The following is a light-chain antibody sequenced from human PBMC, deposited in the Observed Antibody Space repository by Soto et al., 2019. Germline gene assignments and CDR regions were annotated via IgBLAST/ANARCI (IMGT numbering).Light chain of an antibody. CDR1: SSDVGGYNY. Sequence: QSALPQPRSVSGSPGQSVTISCTGTSSDVGGYNYVSWYQQHPGKAPKLMIYDVSKRPSGVPDRFSGSKSGNTASLTISGLQAEDEADYYCCSYAGRYTVFGGGTKLTVL. V-gene: IGLV2-11*01. J-gene: IGLJ3*02. CDR2: DVS. CDR3: CSYAGRYTV.